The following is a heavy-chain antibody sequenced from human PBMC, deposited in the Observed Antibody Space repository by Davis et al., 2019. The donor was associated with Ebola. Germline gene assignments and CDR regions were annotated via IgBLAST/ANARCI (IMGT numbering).Heavy chain of an antibody. J-gene: IGHJ5*02. Sequence: ASVKVSCKVSGYTLTELSMHWVRQAPGKGLEWMGGFDPEDGETIYAQKFQGRVTMTEDTSTDTAYMELSSLRSEDTAVYYCATIVVVPALMVQGVRYWFDPWGQGTLVTVSS. CDR2: FDPEDGET. D-gene: IGHD2-2*01. CDR3: ATIVVVPALMVQGVRYWFDP. V-gene: IGHV1-24*01. CDR1: GYTLTELS.